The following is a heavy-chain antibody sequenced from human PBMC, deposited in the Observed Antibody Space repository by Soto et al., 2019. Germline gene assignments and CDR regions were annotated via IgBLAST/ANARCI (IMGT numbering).Heavy chain of an antibody. Sequence: ASVKVSCKASGYTFTSHGLGWVRQAPGQGLEWMGWINTYNHNTNFAQKFQGRVTMTTDTSTRTAYMELSSVTAADTAVYYCARDQDYYGSGSYFYWGQGTLVTVSS. CDR2: INTYNHNT. CDR1: GYTFTSHG. J-gene: IGHJ4*02. V-gene: IGHV1-18*04. D-gene: IGHD3-10*01. CDR3: ARDQDYYGSGSYFY.